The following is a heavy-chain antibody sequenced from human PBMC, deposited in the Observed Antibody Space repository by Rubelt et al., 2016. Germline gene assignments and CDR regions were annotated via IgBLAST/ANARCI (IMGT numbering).Heavy chain of an antibody. CDR1: GISISSSRYC. D-gene: IGHD3-10*01. CDR3: ARAYYYGSGSYFPVDY. J-gene: IGHJ4*02. CDR2: IYHSGRT. Sequence: QLHLQESGPGLVKPSETLSLTCTVYGISISSSRYCWGWIRQPPGKGLEWVGEIYHSGRTNYLPSLKSRVTISVDKSKNQFSLRLSSVTAADTAVYYCARAYYYGSGSYFPVDYWGQGTLVTVSS. V-gene: IGHV4-39*07.